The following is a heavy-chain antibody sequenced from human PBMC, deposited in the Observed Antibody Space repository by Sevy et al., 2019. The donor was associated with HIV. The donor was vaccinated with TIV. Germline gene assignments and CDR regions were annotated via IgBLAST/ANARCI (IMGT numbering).Heavy chain of an antibody. CDR3: ARAQQVTMLVVIGGLYFDL. CDR1: GFTFSSNW. D-gene: IGHD3-22*01. V-gene: IGHV3-7*01. J-gene: IGHJ4*02. CDR2: VKQDMSEK. Sequence: GGSLRLSCAASGFTFSSNWMTWVRQAPGKGLEWVANVKQDMSEKYYADSVKGRFTISRDNAKNLLFLQMNSLRDEDTAVYYCARAQQVTMLVVIGGLYFDLWGQGTLVTVFS.